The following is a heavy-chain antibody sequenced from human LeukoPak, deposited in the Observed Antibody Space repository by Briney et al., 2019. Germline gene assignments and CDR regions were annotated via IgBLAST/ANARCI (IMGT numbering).Heavy chain of an antibody. J-gene: IGHJ6*03. D-gene: IGHD3-16*01. CDR3: ARDRFGDHYYYCMDV. CDR1: GFTFEDYG. CDR2: VSWNGRGT. Sequence: GESLRLSCEASGFTFEDYGMSWVRQVPGKGLEWVSGVSWNGRGTGYTDSVRGRFTISRDNAKNSLYLQMNSLRVEDTALYYCARDRFGDHYYYCMDVWGRGTTVTVSS. V-gene: IGHV3-20*04.